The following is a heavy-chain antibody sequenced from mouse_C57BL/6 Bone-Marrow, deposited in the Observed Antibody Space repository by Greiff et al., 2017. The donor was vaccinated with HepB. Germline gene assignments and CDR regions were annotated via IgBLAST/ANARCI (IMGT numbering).Heavy chain of an antibody. Sequence: QVQLQQPGAELVKPGASVKLSCKASGYTFTSYWMQWVKQRPGQGLEWIGAIDPSDSYTNYNQKFKGKATLTVDTSASTAYMQLSSLTSEDSAVYYCARKVSWFAYWGQGTLVTVSA. CDR2: IDPSDSYT. V-gene: IGHV1-50*01. CDR1: GYTFTSYW. CDR3: ARKVSWFAY. J-gene: IGHJ3*01.